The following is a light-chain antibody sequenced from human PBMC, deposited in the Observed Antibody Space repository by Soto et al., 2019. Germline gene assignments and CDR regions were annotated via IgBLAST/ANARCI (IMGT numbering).Light chain of an antibody. Sequence: EIVLTQSPGTLSLSPGERATLSCRADQSVSSNFLAWYQQKPGQAPRLLIYGASNRATGIPDRFSGSGSGTDFSLTISRLEPEDFAVNYCQQYGTSPRTLGQGTKV. J-gene: IGKJ1*01. CDR1: QSVSSNF. CDR2: GAS. CDR3: QQYGTSPRT. V-gene: IGKV3-20*01.